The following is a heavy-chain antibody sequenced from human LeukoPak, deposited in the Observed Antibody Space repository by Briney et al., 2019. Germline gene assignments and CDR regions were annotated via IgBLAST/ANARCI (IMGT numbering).Heavy chain of an antibody. CDR1: GYTFTGYY. V-gene: IGHV1-2*02. CDR3: ARRSQWLVYSSFDY. D-gene: IGHD6-19*01. CDR2: INPNSGGT. Sequence: ASVKVSCKASGYTFTGYYMPWVRQAPGQGLEWMGWINPNSGGTNYAQKFQGRVTMTRDTSISTAYMELSRLRSDDTAVYYCARRSQWLVYSSFDYWGQGTLVTVSS. J-gene: IGHJ4*02.